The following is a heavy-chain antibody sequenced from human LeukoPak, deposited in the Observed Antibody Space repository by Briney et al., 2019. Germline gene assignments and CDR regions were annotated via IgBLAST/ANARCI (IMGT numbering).Heavy chain of an antibody. Sequence: GGSLRLSCAASGFTFSSYAMHWVRQAPGKGLEWVAVISYDGSNKYYAGSVKGRFTISRDNSKNTLYLQMNSLRAEDTAVYYCARVAVSPYGDYFDYWGQGTLVTVSS. CDR1: GFTFSSYA. CDR2: ISYDGSNK. V-gene: IGHV3-30*04. J-gene: IGHJ4*02. CDR3: ARVAVSPYGDYFDY. D-gene: IGHD4-17*01.